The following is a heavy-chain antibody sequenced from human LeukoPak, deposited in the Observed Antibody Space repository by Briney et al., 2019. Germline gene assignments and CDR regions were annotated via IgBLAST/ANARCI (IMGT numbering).Heavy chain of an antibody. Sequence: TLSLTCAVSGGSISSGGYSWSWIRQPPGKGLEWIGYIYHSGSTYYNPSLKSRVTISVDRSKNQFSLKLSSVTAADTAVYYCARQSVRFDPWGQGTLVTVSS. D-gene: IGHD4-17*01. J-gene: IGHJ5*02. CDR1: GGSISSGGYS. V-gene: IGHV4-30-2*01. CDR3: ARQSVRFDP. CDR2: IYHSGST.